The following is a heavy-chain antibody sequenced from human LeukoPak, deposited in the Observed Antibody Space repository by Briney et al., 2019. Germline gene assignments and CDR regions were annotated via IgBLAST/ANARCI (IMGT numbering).Heavy chain of an antibody. CDR3: ARERGNIMAPYFDY. CDR2: ISSSGSTI. Sequence: GGSLRLSCAASGFTFSDYYMSWIRQAPGKGLEWVSYISSSGSTIYYADSVKGRFTISRDNAKNSLYLQMNSLRAEDTALYYCARERGNIMAPYFDYWGQGTLVTVSS. D-gene: IGHD3-16*01. V-gene: IGHV3-11*01. J-gene: IGHJ4*02. CDR1: GFTFSDYY.